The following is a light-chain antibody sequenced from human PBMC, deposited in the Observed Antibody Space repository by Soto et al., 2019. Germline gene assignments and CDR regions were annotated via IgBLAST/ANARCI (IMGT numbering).Light chain of an antibody. V-gene: IGKV3-11*01. J-gene: IGKJ5*01. Sequence: EMVLTQSPATLSLSPGERATLSCRASQSVSSYLAWYQQKPGQAPRLLIYDASNRATGIPARFSGSGSGTDFTLTISSLEPEDFAVYYCQQRSNWPPTFGQWTRLEIK. CDR3: QQRSNWPPT. CDR2: DAS. CDR1: QSVSSY.